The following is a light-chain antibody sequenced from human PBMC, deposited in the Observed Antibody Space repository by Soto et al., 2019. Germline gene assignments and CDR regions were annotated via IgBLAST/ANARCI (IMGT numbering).Light chain of an antibody. CDR2: EVS. CDR3: FSFTTDWTHV. J-gene: IGLJ1*01. V-gene: IGLV2-14*01. Sequence: QSVLTQPASVSGSPGQSITISCTGTSSDVGAYNYVSWFQQHPGEAPTLIISEVSNRPSGVSNRFSGSKSGNAASLTISGLQAEDEADYFCFSFTTDWTHVFGTGTKV. CDR1: SSDVGAYNY.